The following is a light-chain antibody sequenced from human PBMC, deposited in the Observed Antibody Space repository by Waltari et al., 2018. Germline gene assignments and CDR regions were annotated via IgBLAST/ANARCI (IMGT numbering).Light chain of an antibody. J-gene: IGKJ2*01. CDR2: AVS. Sequence: AIRMTQSPTSFSASTGDKVTITCRANQSVTSYLAWYQQKPGRAPKLLLYAVSTLQSGVPSRFTGGGSETDFTLTINCLQSDDFATYYCQQYYSYPYTFGQGTKLEI. CDR1: QSVTSY. V-gene: IGKV1-8*01. CDR3: QQYYSYPYT.